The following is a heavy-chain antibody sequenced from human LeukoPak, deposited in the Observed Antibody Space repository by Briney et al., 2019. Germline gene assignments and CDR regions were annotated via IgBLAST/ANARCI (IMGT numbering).Heavy chain of an antibody. J-gene: IGHJ4*02. CDR3: ARDKIMGATRFDY. CDR1: GFSLSTFA. CDR2: IRPDAGEI. V-gene: IGHV3-7*01. D-gene: IGHD1-26*01. Sequence: GGSLRLSCVAPGFSLSTFAMSWVRQAPGKGLEWVANIRPDAGEIYYVDSLKGRFIISRDNAKNSLYLQMNSLRVDDTAVYFCARDKIMGATRFDYWGQGALVTVSS.